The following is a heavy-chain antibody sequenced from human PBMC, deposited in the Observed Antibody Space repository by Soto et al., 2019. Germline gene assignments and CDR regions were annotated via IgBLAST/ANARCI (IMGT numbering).Heavy chain of an antibody. V-gene: IGHV1-69*01. Sequence: QVQLVQSGAEVKKPGSSVKVSCKAPGGTFSSYAISWVRQAPGQGLEWMGGINHIFGTANYAQKIQGRDTITEDESTSTGYMELSSLRSEDTAVYYCAKSQGGSTSLDIYYYYYYGMDVWGQGTTVTVSS. J-gene: IGHJ6*02. D-gene: IGHD2-2*01. CDR3: AKSQGGSTSLDIYYYYYYGMDV. CDR1: GGTFSSYA. CDR2: INHIFGTA.